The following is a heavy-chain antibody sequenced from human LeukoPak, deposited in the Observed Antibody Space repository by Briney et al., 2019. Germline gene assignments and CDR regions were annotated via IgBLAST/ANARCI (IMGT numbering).Heavy chain of an antibody. J-gene: IGHJ4*02. D-gene: IGHD6-13*01. CDR2: ISYDGSNK. CDR1: GFTFSSYA. V-gene: IGHV3-30*04. Sequence: GGSPRLSCAASGFTFSSYAMHWVRQAPGKGLEWVAVISYDGSNKYYADSVKGRFTISRDSSKNTLYLQMNSLRAEDTAVYYCAGGGGGRAAAVGYWGQGTLVTVSS. CDR3: AGGGGGRAAAVGY.